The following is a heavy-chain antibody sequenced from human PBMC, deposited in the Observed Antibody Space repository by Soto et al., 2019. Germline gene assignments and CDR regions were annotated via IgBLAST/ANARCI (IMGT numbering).Heavy chain of an antibody. J-gene: IGHJ4*02. Sequence: WVSXRLSCSSSVFSFISHWIHGFRQSPGQGLVLVSRINGDETSTDYADSVQGRFIISRDNTKNTVYLQMNSLKGEDTAVYYCVRARGYNFRHDFEPRGQRTLV. CDR2: INGDETST. CDR3: VRARGYNFRHDFEP. D-gene: IGHD5-18*01. V-gene: IGHV3-74*01. CDR1: VFSFISHW.